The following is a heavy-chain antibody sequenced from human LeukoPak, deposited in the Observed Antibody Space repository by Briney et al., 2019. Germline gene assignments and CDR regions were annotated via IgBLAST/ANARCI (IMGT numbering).Heavy chain of an antibody. D-gene: IGHD3-10*01. J-gene: IGHJ4*02. CDR1: GFTFSSYA. Sequence: PGGSLRLSCAASGFTFSSYAMSLVRQAPGKGLEWVSTISGGGGSTYYADSVKGRFTISRDNSKNTLYLQMNSLRAEDTAVYYCAKALVRGITMTSFDYWGQGTLVTVSS. CDR3: AKALVRGITMTSFDY. CDR2: ISGGGGST. V-gene: IGHV3-23*01.